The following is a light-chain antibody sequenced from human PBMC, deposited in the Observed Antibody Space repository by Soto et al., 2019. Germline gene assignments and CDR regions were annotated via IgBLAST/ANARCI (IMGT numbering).Light chain of an antibody. J-gene: IGKJ1*01. Sequence: DIQMTQSPSTLSASVGDRVTITCRASQSISSWLAWYQQKPGKAPKLLIYDASSLESGVPSRFSGSGSGTEFTLTISSLQPDDFANYYCQQYNRYYPVGAFGRGTKVEIK. CDR3: QQYNRYYPVGA. CDR1: QSISSW. CDR2: DAS. V-gene: IGKV1-5*01.